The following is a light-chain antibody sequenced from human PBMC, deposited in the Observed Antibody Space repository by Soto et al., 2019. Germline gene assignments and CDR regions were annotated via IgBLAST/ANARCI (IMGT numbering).Light chain of an antibody. CDR2: LNRDGSH. CDR3: QTWGTGIVI. Sequence: QPVLTQSPSASASLGASVTRTFTLSSGHSNYAIAWHQQQPEKGPRYLMKLNRDGSHSKGDGIPNRLSGSSSGAERYLTIPSLQSEDEADYYCQTWGTGIVICGGGTKVTVL. J-gene: IGLJ2*01. CDR1: SGHSNYA. V-gene: IGLV4-69*01.